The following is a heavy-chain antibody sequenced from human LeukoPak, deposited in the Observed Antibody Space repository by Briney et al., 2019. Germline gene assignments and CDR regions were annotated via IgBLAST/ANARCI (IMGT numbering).Heavy chain of an antibody. Sequence: ASVKVSCKASGYTFTGYYMHWVRQAPGQGLEWMGIIDPSGGSTTYAQKFQGRVTMTRDMSTSTVYMELSSLRSEDTAVYYCAKVVDTTVVNYDYWGQGTLVTVSS. V-gene: IGHV1-46*01. CDR2: IDPSGGST. J-gene: IGHJ4*02. CDR3: AKVVDTTVVNYDY. D-gene: IGHD5-18*01. CDR1: GYTFTGYY.